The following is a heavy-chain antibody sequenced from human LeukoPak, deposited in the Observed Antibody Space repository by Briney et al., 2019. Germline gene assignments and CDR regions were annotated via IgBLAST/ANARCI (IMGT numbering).Heavy chain of an antibody. CDR2: INHSGST. J-gene: IGHJ4*02. CDR3: ARLGLWSMVQLFDY. D-gene: IGHD2-8*01. Sequence: PSETLSLTCAVYGVSFSGYYWSWIRQPPGKGLEWIGEINHSGSTNYNPSLKSRVTITVDTSKNQFSLKLSSVTAADTAVYYCARLGLWSMVQLFDYWGQGTLVTVSS. V-gene: IGHV4-34*01. CDR1: GVSFSGYY.